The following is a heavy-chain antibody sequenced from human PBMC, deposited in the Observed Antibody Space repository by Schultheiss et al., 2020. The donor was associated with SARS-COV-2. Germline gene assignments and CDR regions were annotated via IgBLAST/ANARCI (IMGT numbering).Heavy chain of an antibody. V-gene: IGHV1-58*02. CDR3: VASPNYDFWTGSDH. J-gene: IGHJ4*02. D-gene: IGHD3-3*01. Sequence: SVKVSCKASGFTFTTSTMHWMRQARGQHLEWIGWIVVGSGTTEYAQKFQERVTISRDMSTTTVYLELSSLTSEDTAVYHCVASPNYDFWTGSDHWGQGTLVTVSS. CDR1: GFTFTTST. CDR2: IVVGSGTT.